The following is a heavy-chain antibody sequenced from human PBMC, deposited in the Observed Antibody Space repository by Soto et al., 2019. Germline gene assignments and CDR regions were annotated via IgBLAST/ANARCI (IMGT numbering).Heavy chain of an antibody. CDR1: GFTFSKYS. CDR3: ARGSTAKSSYYMDV. V-gene: IGHV3-23*01. D-gene: IGHD4-17*01. J-gene: IGHJ6*03. CDR2: IIDSGART. Sequence: PGGSLRLSCAASGFTFSKYSMNWVRQAPGKGLEWVSAIIDSGARTYYADSAKGRFTISRDNSKNTLYLQMNSLRAEDTAVYYCARGSTAKSSYYMDVWGKGTTVTVSS.